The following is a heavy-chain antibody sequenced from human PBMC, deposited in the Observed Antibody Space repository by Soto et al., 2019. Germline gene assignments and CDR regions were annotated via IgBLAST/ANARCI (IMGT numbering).Heavy chain of an antibody. J-gene: IGHJ4*02. Sequence: QVQLVQSGAEVKKPGASVKVSCKASGYTFTSYDINWVRQATGQGLEWMGWMNPNSGNTGYAQKFQGRVTMTRNTSISTAYMELSSLRSEDTAVYYCARGRKYHGSGSYFIDYWGQGTLVTVSS. CDR3: ARGRKYHGSGSYFIDY. V-gene: IGHV1-8*01. CDR1: GYTFTSYD. D-gene: IGHD3-10*01. CDR2: MNPNSGNT.